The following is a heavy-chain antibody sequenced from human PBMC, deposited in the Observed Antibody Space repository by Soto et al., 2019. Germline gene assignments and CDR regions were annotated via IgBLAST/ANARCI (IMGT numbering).Heavy chain of an antibody. V-gene: IGHV3-43*01. Sequence: EVQLVESGRVVVQPGGSLRLSCAASGFTFKDYTMHWVRQVPGKGLEWVSLINWDVGTTSYADSVRGRFTISRDNGKNSLYLQMNSLRTEDSALYYCAKGNQWLIGHWGQGTLVTVSS. CDR2: INWDVGTT. CDR1: GFTFKDYT. CDR3: AKGNQWLIGH. J-gene: IGHJ5*02. D-gene: IGHD6-19*01.